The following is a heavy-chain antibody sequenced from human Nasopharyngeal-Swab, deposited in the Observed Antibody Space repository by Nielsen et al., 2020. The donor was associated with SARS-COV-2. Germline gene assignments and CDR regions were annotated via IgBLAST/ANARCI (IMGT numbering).Heavy chain of an antibody. CDR1: GFTFSWHW. CDR2: INTDGSNT. Sequence: GESLKISCAASGFTFSWHWMHWVRQAPGKGLVWVSYINTDGSNTKYADSVKGRFTISRDNIKNSLYLQMNSLRVEDTAVYFCARLPRNNWRLDSWGQGILVTVSS. V-gene: IGHV3-74*01. D-gene: IGHD1-20*01. CDR3: ARLPRNNWRLDS. J-gene: IGHJ4*02.